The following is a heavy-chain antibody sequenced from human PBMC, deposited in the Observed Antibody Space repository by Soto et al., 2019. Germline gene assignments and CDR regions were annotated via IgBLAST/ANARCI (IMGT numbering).Heavy chain of an antibody. J-gene: IGHJ4*02. CDR1: GFTFSDYY. CDR2: ISSSSSYT. CDR3: ASILTGYYRDY. Sequence: GGSLRLSCAASGFTFSDYYMSWIRQAPGKELEWVSYISSSSSYTNYADSVKGRFTISRDNAKNSLYLQMNSLRAEDTAVYYCASILTGYYRDYWGQGTLVTVSS. V-gene: IGHV3-11*06. D-gene: IGHD3-9*01.